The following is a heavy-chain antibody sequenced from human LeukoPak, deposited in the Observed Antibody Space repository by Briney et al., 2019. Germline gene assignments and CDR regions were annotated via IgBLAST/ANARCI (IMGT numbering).Heavy chain of an antibody. D-gene: IGHD6-13*01. CDR1: GGTFSSYA. V-gene: IGHV1-69*13. CDR3: ASAIAAAGKDFDY. CDR2: IIPIFGTA. J-gene: IGHJ4*02. Sequence: SVKVSCKASGGTFSSYAISWVRQAPGQGLEWMGGIIPIFGTANYAQRFQGRVTITADGSTSTAYMELSSLRSEDTAVYYCASAIAAAGKDFDYWGQGTLVPSPQ.